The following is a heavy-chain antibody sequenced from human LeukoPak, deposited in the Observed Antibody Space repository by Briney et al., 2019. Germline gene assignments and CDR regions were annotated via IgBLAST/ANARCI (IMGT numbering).Heavy chain of an antibody. Sequence: GGSLRLSCVASGFIFNSYRMNWVRQAPGKGLEWVSAISSSSSYKFNADSVKGRFTISRDNARNLLYLQMNSLRAEDTAVYYCVRDNRDAFDIWGQGTMVTVSS. CDR3: VRDNRDAFDI. CDR2: ISSSSSYK. V-gene: IGHV3-21*01. CDR1: GFIFNSYR. J-gene: IGHJ3*02.